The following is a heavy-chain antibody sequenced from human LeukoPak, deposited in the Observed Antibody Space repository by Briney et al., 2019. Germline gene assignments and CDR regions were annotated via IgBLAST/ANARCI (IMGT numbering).Heavy chain of an antibody. CDR2: TSYDGSNE. D-gene: IGHD5-12*01. Sequence: GGSLRLSCAASGLTFSSYEMNWVRQAPGKGLEWVAVTSYDGSNEYYADSVKGRFTISRDNSKDTLYLQMNSLSTEDTALYYCARGPSGYDPYFDYWGLGTLVTVSS. CDR3: ARGPSGYDPYFDY. J-gene: IGHJ4*02. V-gene: IGHV3-30*04. CDR1: GLTFSSYE.